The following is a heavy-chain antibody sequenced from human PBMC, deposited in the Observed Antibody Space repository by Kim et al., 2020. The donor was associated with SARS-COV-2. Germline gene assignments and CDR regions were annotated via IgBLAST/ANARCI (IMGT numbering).Heavy chain of an antibody. V-gene: IGHV3-21*01. CDR3: ARGYSSGYQIGY. D-gene: IGHD3-22*01. J-gene: IGHJ4*02. Sequence: YYADSVKGRFTISRDNAKNSLYLQMNSLRAEDTAVYYCARGYSSGYQIGYWGQGTLVTVSS.